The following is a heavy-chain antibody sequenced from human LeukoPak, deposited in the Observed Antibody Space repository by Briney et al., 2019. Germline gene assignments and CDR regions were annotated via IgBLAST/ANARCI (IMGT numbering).Heavy chain of an antibody. CDR1: GFTFSSYA. CDR2: ISGSGGST. V-gene: IGHV3-23*01. Sequence: GGSLRLSCAASGFTFSSYAMSWVRQAPGKGLEWVSAISGSGGSTYYADSVKGRFTISRDNSENTLYLQMNSLRAEDTAVYYCAKPHRNIVVVVAAVFDYWGQGTLVTVSS. CDR3: AKPHRNIVVVVAAVFDY. J-gene: IGHJ4*02. D-gene: IGHD2-15*01.